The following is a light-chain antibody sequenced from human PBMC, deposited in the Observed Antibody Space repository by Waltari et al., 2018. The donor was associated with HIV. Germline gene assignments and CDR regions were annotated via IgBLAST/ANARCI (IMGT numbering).Light chain of an antibody. J-gene: IGLJ2*01. Sequence: SFVLTQSPSMSVAPGETARIACGGNNIGGESVHWYQQKPGQAPVLVMYDDSDRPSGSPERFSGSNSKNTAPLTTSRVEAGDEADYYCQLWDSRGNHVVSGGGTKLTVL. V-gene: IGLV3-21*04. CDR2: DDS. CDR1: NIGGES. CDR3: QLWDSRGNHVV.